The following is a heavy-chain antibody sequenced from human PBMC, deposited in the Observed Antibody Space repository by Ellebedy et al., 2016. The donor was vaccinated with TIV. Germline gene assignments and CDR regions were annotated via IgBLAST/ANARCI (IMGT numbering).Heavy chain of an antibody. V-gene: IGHV3-21*06. D-gene: IGHD2-15*01. CDR1: GFTFDSYS. J-gene: IGHJ4*02. CDR3: STGDILDN. CDR2: ISRSSNDI. Sequence: GESLKISCAASGFTFDSYSMNWVRQAPGKGLEWVSSISRSSNDISYADSVKGRVTISRDNTNNILYLQMGSLRVEDTAVYYCSTGDILDNWGQGSLVTVSS.